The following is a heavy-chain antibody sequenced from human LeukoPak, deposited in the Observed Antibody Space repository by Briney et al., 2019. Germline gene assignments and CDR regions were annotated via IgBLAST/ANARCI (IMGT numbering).Heavy chain of an antibody. D-gene: IGHD3-22*01. Sequence: GASVNVSCTVSEYTLTELSMLWVRQAPGKGLEGMGGFDPEDGSAINANKFHSSFTMTEDTPTDTAYMELSSLRSEDTDVYYCATTPHYYDSSGYTATFDYWGQGTLVTVSS. V-gene: IGHV1-24*01. CDR1: EYTLTELS. J-gene: IGHJ4*02. CDR3: ATTPHYYDSSGYTATFDY. CDR2: FDPEDGSA.